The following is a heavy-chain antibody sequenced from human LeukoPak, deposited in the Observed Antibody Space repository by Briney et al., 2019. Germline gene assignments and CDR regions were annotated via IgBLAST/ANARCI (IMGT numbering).Heavy chain of an antibody. CDR1: GFTFSSYW. D-gene: IGHD6-19*01. J-gene: IGHJ4*02. Sequence: GGSLRLSCAASGFTFSSYWMHWVRQAPGKGLVWVSRISSDGSSTTYADSVKGRFTISRDNSKNTLYLQMNNLRAEDTAVYYCARSSSGWHDYWGQGTLVTVSS. CDR2: ISSDGSST. CDR3: ARSSSGWHDY. V-gene: IGHV3-74*01.